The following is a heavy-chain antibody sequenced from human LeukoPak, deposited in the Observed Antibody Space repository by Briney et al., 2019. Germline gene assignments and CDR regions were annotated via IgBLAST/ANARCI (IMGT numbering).Heavy chain of an antibody. D-gene: IGHD3-10*01. CDR2: IRGSGDST. J-gene: IGHJ2*01. V-gene: IGHV3-23*01. CDR3: AKDGSGRAALIFWYVNL. CDR1: GFTVSSHY. Sequence: GGPLRLSCAASGFTVSSHYKSWVRQAPGKGLEGVSAIRGSGDSTYYVDSVKRRFTIPRDNSKNTLYLQMHRLRAEHTAVYYCAKDGSGRAALIFWYVNLWGRGILVTVSS.